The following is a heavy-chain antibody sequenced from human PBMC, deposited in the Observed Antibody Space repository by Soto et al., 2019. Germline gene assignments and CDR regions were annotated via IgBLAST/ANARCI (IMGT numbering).Heavy chain of an antibody. Sequence: QLQLQESGPGLEKPSETLSLTCTVSGGSISSSSYYWGWIRQPPGKGLEWIGSVYYSGSTYYNPSLRSRVTISVEKSKTQFSLKLSSVTAADTAVYYCAREANYGSGDYYYMDVWGKGTTVTVSS. J-gene: IGHJ6*03. CDR1: GGSISSSSYY. CDR2: VYYSGST. V-gene: IGHV4-39*02. CDR3: AREANYGSGDYYYMDV. D-gene: IGHD3-10*01.